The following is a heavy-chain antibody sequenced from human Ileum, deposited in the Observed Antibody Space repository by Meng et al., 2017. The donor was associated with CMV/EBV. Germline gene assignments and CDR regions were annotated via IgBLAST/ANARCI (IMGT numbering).Heavy chain of an antibody. J-gene: IGHJ4*02. D-gene: IGHD2-15*01. Sequence: QGQLQESGPGLVKPSHTLSLCFTVSGGSISSGHYLWSWIRQPPGSGLEWIGYIYYSGSLYYKPSLNSRVPISLDTSTNQFSLNLRSVTATDLAVYYCVRQVVAASFDYWGQGALVTVSS. CDR3: VRQVVAASFDY. V-gene: IGHV4-30-4*08. CDR2: IYYSGSL. CDR1: GGSISSGHYL.